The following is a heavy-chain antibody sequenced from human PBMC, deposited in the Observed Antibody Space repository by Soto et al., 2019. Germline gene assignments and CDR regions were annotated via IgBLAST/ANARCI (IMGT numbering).Heavy chain of an antibody. Sequence: ASVKVSCKASGYTFTSYYMHCVRQAPGQGLEWMGIINPSGGSTSYAQKFQGRVTMTRDTSTSTVYMELSSLKTEDTAVYYCTRDSSGWYYFDYWGQGTLVTVSS. CDR3: TRDSSGWYYFDY. CDR2: INPSGGST. V-gene: IGHV1-46*03. CDR1: GYTFTSYY. J-gene: IGHJ4*02. D-gene: IGHD6-19*01.